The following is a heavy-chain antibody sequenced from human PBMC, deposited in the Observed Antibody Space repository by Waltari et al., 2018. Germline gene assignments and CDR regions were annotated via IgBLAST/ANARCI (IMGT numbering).Heavy chain of an antibody. J-gene: IGHJ6*02. CDR2: IIPSFGTA. D-gene: IGHD1-26*01. CDR3: ARGGVRELRPDYYYGMDV. Sequence: QVQLVQSGAEVKKPGSSVKVSCKASGGTFSSYAISWVRQAPGQGLEWMGGIIPSFGTANYAQKFQGRGTSTADESTSTAYMELSSLRSEDTAVYYWARGGVRELRPDYYYGMDVWGQGTTVTVSS. V-gene: IGHV1-69*01. CDR1: GGTFSSYA.